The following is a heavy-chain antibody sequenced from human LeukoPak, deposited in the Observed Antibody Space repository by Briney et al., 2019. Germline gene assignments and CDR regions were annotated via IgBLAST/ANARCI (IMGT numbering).Heavy chain of an antibody. J-gene: IGHJ4*02. CDR2: ISSSGVTI. V-gene: IGHV3-48*01. Sequence: GGSLRLSCAASGFTFSTCSMNWVRQAPGKGLEWVSYISSSGVTIYYADSVKGRLTISRDNSKNTLYLQMNSLRAEDTAVYYCAKRASSGDHGIDYWGQGTLVTVSS. CDR3: AKRASSGDHGIDY. CDR1: GFTFSTCS. D-gene: IGHD4-17*01.